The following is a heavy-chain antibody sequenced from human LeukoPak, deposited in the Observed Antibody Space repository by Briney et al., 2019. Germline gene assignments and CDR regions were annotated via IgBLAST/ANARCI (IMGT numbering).Heavy chain of an antibody. J-gene: IGHJ6*02. V-gene: IGHV3-30*18. CDR1: GFTFSNYG. D-gene: IGHD2/OR15-2a*01. Sequence: PGGSLRLSCAASGFTFSNYGMHWVRQAPGKGLEWVAVISYHGIDKRYADSVKGRFTISRDDTKKTVYLQMNSLRVEDTAVYYCAKELSKTPYYYGMDVWGQGTTVTVSS. CDR3: AKELSKTPYYYGMDV. CDR2: ISYHGIDK.